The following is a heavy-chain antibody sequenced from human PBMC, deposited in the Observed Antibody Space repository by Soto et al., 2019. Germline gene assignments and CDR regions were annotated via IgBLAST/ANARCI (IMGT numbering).Heavy chain of an antibody. CDR2: IYWDDDK. J-gene: IGHJ4*02. CDR3: AHRQPAQDYDYGDYGWDY. CDR1: GFSLSTSGVG. Sequence: QITLKESGPTLVKPTQTLTLTCTFSGFSLSTSGVGVGWIRQPPGKALEWLALIYWDDDKRYSPSLKSRLTITKDTSKNQVVLTMTNMDPVDTATYYCAHRQPAQDYDYGDYGWDYWGQGTLVTVSS. V-gene: IGHV2-5*02. D-gene: IGHD4-17*01.